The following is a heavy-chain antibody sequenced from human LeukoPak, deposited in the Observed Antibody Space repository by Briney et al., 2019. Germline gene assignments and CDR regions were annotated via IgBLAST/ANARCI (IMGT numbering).Heavy chain of an antibody. CDR3: ARKEASPYGDTSYFDY. V-gene: IGHV3-20*04. CDR2: INWNGGST. J-gene: IGHJ4*02. CDR1: GFTFDDYG. D-gene: IGHD4-17*01. Sequence: GGSLRLSCAASGFTFDDYGMSWVRQAPGKGLEWVSGINWNGGSTGYADSVKGRFTISRDNAKNSLYLQMNSLRAEDTALYYCARKEASPYGDTSYFDYWGQGTLVTVSS.